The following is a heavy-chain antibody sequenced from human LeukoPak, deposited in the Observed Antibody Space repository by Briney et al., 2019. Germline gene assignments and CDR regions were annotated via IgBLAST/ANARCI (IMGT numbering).Heavy chain of an antibody. Sequence: SVKVSCKASGGTFSSYAISWVRQAPGQGLEWMGGIILMSGTTNYAQKFQGRVTITADKSTSTASMELSSLKSDDTAVYYCAKSRARGSGTYNWYDPWGQGTLVTVSS. CDR2: IILMSGTT. CDR1: GGTFSSYA. V-gene: IGHV1-69*06. J-gene: IGHJ5*02. D-gene: IGHD3-10*01. CDR3: AKSRARGSGTYNWYDP.